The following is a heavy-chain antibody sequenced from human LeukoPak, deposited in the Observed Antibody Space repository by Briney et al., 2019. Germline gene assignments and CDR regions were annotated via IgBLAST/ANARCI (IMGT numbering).Heavy chain of an antibody. CDR1: GDSVSSSTSA. Sequence: SQTLSLTCAISGDSVSSSTSAWNWVRQSPSRGLEWLGRTYYRSKWHNDYAESVKSRTAINPDTSKNQFSLHLNSVTPEDTAVYYCVRGGHFDYWGQGTLVTVSS. J-gene: IGHJ4*02. V-gene: IGHV6-1*01. CDR2: TYYRSKWHN. D-gene: IGHD3-16*01. CDR3: VRGGHFDY.